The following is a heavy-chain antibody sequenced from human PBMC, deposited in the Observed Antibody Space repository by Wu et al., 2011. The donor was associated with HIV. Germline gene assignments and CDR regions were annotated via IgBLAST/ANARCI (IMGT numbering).Heavy chain of an antibody. CDR3: CTAPLASGWYFRQPRHDL. V-gene: IGHV1-2*02. CDR2: INPNSGAT. D-gene: IGHD6-19*01. J-gene: IGHJ1*01. CDR1: GYTFSGYH. Sequence: QVQLVQSGAEVKKPGASAKVSCKASGYTFSGYHIHWVRQAPGQGLEWVGWINPNSGATQCAKKFVDRVTMTRDTSTDTAYMHLGSLMSEDTAMYFCCTAPLASGWYFRQPRHDLWGQGTLVTVSS.